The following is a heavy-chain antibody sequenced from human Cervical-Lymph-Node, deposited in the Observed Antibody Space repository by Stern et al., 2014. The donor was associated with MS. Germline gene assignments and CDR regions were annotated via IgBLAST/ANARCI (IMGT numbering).Heavy chain of an antibody. J-gene: IGHJ3*02. D-gene: IGHD2-15*01. CDR2: ISAYNVHT. CDR1: GYTFTSYG. CDR3: ARGLLGSENSFDI. Sequence: QVQLVQSGAEVKTPGASVKVSCQASGYTFTSYGISWVRQAPGQGLERMGWISAYNVHTNYSQKRQVRVSMTTDTSTSTADMELRSLRSDDTDLYYCARGLLGSENSFDIWGQGTMVTVSS. V-gene: IGHV1-18*01.